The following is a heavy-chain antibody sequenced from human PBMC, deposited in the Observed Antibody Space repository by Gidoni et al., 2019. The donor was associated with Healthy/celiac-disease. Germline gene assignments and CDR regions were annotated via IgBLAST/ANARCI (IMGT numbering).Heavy chain of an antibody. Sequence: QVQLVQSGAEVKKPGSSVKVSCKASGGTFSSYAISWVRQAPGQGLEWMGRIIPILGIANYAQKFQGRVTITADKYTSTAYMELSSLRSEDTAVYYCARVGVVVTALDFDYWGQGTLVTVSS. V-gene: IGHV1-69*04. D-gene: IGHD2-21*02. CDR3: ARVGVVVTALDFDY. CDR1: GGTFSSYA. CDR2: IIPILGIA. J-gene: IGHJ4*02.